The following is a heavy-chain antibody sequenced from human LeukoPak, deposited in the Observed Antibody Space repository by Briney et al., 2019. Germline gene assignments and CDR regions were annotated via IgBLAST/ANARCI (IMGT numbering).Heavy chain of an antibody. CDR1: GGTFSSYA. Sequence: SVKVSCKASGGTFSSYAISWVRQAPGQGLEWMGGIIPIFGTANYAQKFQGRVTITTDESTSTAYMELSSLRSEDTAVYYCARAHIVVVPAAMGPYYFDYWSQGTLVTVSS. D-gene: IGHD2-2*01. CDR2: IIPIFGTA. J-gene: IGHJ4*02. CDR3: ARAHIVVVPAAMGPYYFDY. V-gene: IGHV1-69*05.